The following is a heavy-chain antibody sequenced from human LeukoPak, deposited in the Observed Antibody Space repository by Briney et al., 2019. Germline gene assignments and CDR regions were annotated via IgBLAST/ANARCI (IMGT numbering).Heavy chain of an antibody. CDR3: ARAGTAMVDN. V-gene: IGHV7-4-1*02. Sequence: ASVKVSCKASGYTFTGYYMHWARQAPGQGLEWMGWINTRTGDPMYAQDFTGRFVFSVDTSRTTAYLQITSLKADDTAVYYCARAGTAMVDNWGQGTLVTVSS. CDR1: GYTFTGYY. D-gene: IGHD5-18*01. CDR2: INTRTGDP. J-gene: IGHJ4*02.